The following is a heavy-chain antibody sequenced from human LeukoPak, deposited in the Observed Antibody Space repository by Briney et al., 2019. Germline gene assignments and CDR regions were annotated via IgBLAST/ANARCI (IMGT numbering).Heavy chain of an antibody. D-gene: IGHD6-13*01. V-gene: IGHV1-69*13. CDR1: GGTFSSYA. J-gene: IGHJ5*02. CDR2: IIPIFGTA. CDR3: ARMGIASDWFDP. Sequence: VASVKVSCKASGGTFSSYAISWVRQAPGQGLEWMGGIIPIFGTANYAQKFQGRVTITADESTSTAYMELSSLRSEDTAVYYCARMGIASDWFDPWGQGTLVTVSS.